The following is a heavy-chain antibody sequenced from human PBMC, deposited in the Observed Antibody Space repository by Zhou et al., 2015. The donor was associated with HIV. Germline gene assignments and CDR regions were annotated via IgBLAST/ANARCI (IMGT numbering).Heavy chain of an antibody. D-gene: IGHD1-26*01. CDR3: ARRPSGRCFDY. V-gene: IGHV1-2*06. J-gene: IGHJ4*02. CDR1: GGTFTGYY. CDR2: INPNSGGT. Sequence: LVQSGTEVRKPGSSVNVSCKASGGTFTGYYMHWVRQAPGQGLEWMGRINPNSGGTNYAQKFQGRVTMTRDTSISTAYMELSRLRSDDTAVYYCARRPSGRCFDYWGQGTLVTVSS.